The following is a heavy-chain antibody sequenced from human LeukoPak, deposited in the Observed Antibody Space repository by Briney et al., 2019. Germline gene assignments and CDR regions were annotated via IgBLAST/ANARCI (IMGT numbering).Heavy chain of an antibody. D-gene: IGHD6-19*01. CDR1: GGTFSSYA. CDR2: IIPILGIA. J-gene: IGHJ4*02. CDR3: ARGGSVAGTSGYDY. V-gene: IGHV1-69*04. Sequence: VASVKVSCKASGGTFSSYAISWVRQAPGQGLEWMGRIIPILGIANYAQRFQGRVTITADKSTSTAYMELSSLRSEDTAVYYCARGGSVAGTSGYDYWGQGTLVTVSS.